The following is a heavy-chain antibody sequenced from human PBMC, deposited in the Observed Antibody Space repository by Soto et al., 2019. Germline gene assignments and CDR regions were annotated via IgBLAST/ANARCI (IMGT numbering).Heavy chain of an antibody. V-gene: IGHV4-30-4*01. J-gene: IGHJ2*01. CDR1: GGSVDRGDYY. CDR3: VRVLDSSWYADL. Sequence: QLQLQESGPGLVKPSQTLSLTCTVSGGSVDRGDYYWTWIRQPPGKGLEWIAYVSSYRGATYYNPSLSSRVTISLDTSKNHFSLKLNSMTAADTAVYYCVRVLDSSWYADLWGRGTLVTVSS. D-gene: IGHD3-22*01. CDR2: VSSYRGAT.